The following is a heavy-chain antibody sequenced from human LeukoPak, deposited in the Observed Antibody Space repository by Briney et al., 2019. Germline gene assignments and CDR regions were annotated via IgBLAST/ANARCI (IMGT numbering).Heavy chain of an antibody. CDR1: GFTFNDSY. D-gene: IGHD3-22*01. J-gene: IGHJ4*02. CDR2: ISSSGSTI. V-gene: IGHV3-11*01. CDR3: ARGEWSSASPSF. Sequence: PGGSLRLSCAASGFTFNDSYMSWIRQAPGKGLEWVSYISSSGSTIYYADSVKGRFTISRDNAKNSLYLQMNSLRAEDTAVYYCARGEWSSASPSFWGQGTLVTVSS.